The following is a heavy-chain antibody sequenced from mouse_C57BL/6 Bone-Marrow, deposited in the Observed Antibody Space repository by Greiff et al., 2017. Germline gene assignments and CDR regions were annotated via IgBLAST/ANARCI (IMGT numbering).Heavy chain of an antibody. CDR2: ISDGGSYT. CDR1: GFTFSSYA. Sequence: EVKLQESGGGLVKPGGSLKLSCAASGFTFSSYAMSWVRQTPEKRLEWVATISDGGSYTYYPDNVKGRFTISRDNAKNNLYLQMSHLKSEDTAMYYCARVYYYGSSYFDYWGQGTTLTVSS. D-gene: IGHD1-1*01. J-gene: IGHJ2*01. CDR3: ARVYYYGSSYFDY. V-gene: IGHV5-4*03.